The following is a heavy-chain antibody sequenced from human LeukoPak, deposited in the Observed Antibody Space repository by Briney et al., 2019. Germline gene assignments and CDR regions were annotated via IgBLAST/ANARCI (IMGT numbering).Heavy chain of an antibody. J-gene: IGHJ5*02. CDR3: VRDYGDYVPTWFDP. D-gene: IGHD4-17*01. Sequence: ASVKVSCKASGYTFTSYGISWVRQAPGQGLEWMGWISAYNGNTNYAQKLQGRVTMTTDTSTSTAYMELRSLRSDDTAVYYCVRDYGDYVPTWFDPWGQGTLVTVSS. CDR2: ISAYNGNT. V-gene: IGHV1-18*01. CDR1: GYTFTSYG.